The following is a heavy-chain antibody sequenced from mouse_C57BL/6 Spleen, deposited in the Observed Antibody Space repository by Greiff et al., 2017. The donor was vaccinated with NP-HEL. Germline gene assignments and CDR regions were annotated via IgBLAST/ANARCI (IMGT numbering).Heavy chain of an antibody. D-gene: IGHD1-1*01. CDR1: GFTFSSYA. CDR3: ARDRRDYYGRPFDY. V-gene: IGHV5-4*01. J-gene: IGHJ2*01. CDR2: ISDGGSYT. Sequence: EVKLVESGGGLVKPGGSLKLSCAASGFTFSSYAMSWVRQTPETRLEWVATISDGGSYTYYPDNVQGRFTISRDNAKNNLYLQMSHLKSEDTAMYYCARDRRDYYGRPFDYWGQGTTLTVSS.